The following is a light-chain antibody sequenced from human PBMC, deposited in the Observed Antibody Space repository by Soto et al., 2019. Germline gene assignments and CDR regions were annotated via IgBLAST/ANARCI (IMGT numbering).Light chain of an antibody. CDR2: GAS. J-gene: IGKJ3*01. CDR1: QDISNY. V-gene: IGKV1-33*01. CDR3: QQYDNLPFT. Sequence: DIQMTQSPSSLSASVGDRVTITCQASQDISNYLNWFQQKPGKAPKLLIHGASNLETGVPSRFSGSGSGTDFTLTISSLQPEDIATYYCQQYDNLPFTFGPGTKVDIK.